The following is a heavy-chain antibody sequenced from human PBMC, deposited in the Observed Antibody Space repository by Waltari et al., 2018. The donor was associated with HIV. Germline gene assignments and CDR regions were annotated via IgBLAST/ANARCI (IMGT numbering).Heavy chain of an antibody. CDR2: ISTSGSV. D-gene: IGHD6-13*01. V-gene: IGHV4-61*02. J-gene: IGHJ6*02. Sequence: VQLRESGPGLVRPSQTLSLTCTVSGASIVSGGYNYNWVRQPAGKGLEGIGRISTSGSVNDNPSLKSRVTISIDTSKNRVSLKLNSVTAADTAVYYCARDEIVSSPHYYGLDVWGQGTTVIVSS. CDR1: GASIVSGGY. CDR3: ARDEIVSSPHYYGLDV.